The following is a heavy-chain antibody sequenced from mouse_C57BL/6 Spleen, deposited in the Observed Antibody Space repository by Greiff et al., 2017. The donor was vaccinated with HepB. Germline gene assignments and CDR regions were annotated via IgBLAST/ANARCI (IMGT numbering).Heavy chain of an antibody. CDR1: SYTFTSYW. CDR2: IDPSDSYT. CDR3: ARYPYSNYPSWFAY. V-gene: IGHV1-69*01. Sequence: QVQLQQPGAELVMPGASVKLSCKASSYTFTSYWMHWVKQRPGQGLEWIGEIDPSDSYTNYNQKFKGKSTLTVDKSSSTASMQLSSLTSEDSAVYYCARYPYSNYPSWFAYWGQGTLVTVSA. D-gene: IGHD2-5*01. J-gene: IGHJ3*01.